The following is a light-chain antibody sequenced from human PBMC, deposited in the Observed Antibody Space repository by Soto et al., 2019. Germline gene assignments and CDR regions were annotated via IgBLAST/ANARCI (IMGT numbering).Light chain of an antibody. CDR1: QSVSGY. J-gene: IGKJ5*01. V-gene: IGKV3-11*01. CDR2: ADS. CDR3: QQRYNWPIT. Sequence: DIVLTQSPATLSLSPGDTATLSCRASQSVSGYIGWYQQKPGQAPRLLIYADSNRATGIPARFSGSGSGTDFTLTISSLEPEDFSVYYCQQRYNWPITFGQGTRLEIK.